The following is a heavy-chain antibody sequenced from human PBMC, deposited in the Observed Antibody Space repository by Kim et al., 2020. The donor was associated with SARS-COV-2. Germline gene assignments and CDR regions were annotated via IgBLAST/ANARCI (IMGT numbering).Heavy chain of an antibody. CDR3: ARDSSGGMVRGPTRGGYYY. V-gene: IGHV1-69*04. Sequence: SVKVSCNSSGGTFSSYAISWVRQAPGQGLEWMGRIIPILGIANYAQKFQGRVTITADKSTSTAYMELSSLRSEDTAVYYCARDSSGGMVRGPTRGGYYY. D-gene: IGHD3-10*01. CDR2: IIPILGIA. CDR1: GGTFSSYA. J-gene: IGHJ6*01.